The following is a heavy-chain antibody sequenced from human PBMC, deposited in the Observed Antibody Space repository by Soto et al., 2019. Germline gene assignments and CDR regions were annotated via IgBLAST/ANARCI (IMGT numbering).Heavy chain of an antibody. CDR3: ARRYSFSQGDGMDV. D-gene: IGHD5-12*01. CDR1: GDIFTKYA. V-gene: IGHV1-69*01. CDR2: IITMFGTT. Sequence: QVHLVQSGAEVKKPGSSVKVSCAASGDIFTKYAITWVRQAPGQGLEWMGEIITMFGTTDYEPRFQGRLTITADEPTGRGYMEVRSLWSGDTGIYYCARRYSFSQGDGMDVWGQGTTVIVSS. J-gene: IGHJ6*01.